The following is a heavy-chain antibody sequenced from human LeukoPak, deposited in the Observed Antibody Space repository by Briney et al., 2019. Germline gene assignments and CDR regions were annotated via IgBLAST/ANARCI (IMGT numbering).Heavy chain of an antibody. CDR1: GFTFSSFS. Sequence: GGSLRLSCAASGFTFSSFSMNWVRQAPGKGLEWVAGLSGSGGGTNYADSVQGRFTISRDNPKNTLYLQMNSLRAEDTAVYYCVRDFASGSYYNLFDYWGQGTLVTVSS. V-gene: IGHV3-23*01. D-gene: IGHD3-10*01. CDR2: LSGSGGGT. CDR3: VRDFASGSYYNLFDY. J-gene: IGHJ4*02.